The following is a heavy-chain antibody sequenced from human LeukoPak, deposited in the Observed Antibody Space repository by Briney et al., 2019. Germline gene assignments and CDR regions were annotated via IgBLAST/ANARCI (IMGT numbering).Heavy chain of an antibody. CDR1: GFTFSNYS. Sequence: GGSLRLSCAASGFTFSNYSMNWVRQAPGKGLEWVSSISSRSTYTYHADSVKGRFTISRDNAKNSLFLQMNSLRAEDTAVYYCASGGLLAFDPWGQGTTVTVSS. CDR2: ISSRSTYT. V-gene: IGHV3-21*04. CDR3: ASGGLLAFDP. J-gene: IGHJ5*02.